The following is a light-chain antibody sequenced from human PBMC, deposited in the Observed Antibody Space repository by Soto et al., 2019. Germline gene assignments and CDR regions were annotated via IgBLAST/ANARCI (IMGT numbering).Light chain of an antibody. J-gene: IGKJ1*01. V-gene: IGKV3-15*01. CDR2: GAF. CDR3: QQYNDWPLT. CDR1: QSVRSN. Sequence: EIVMTQSPVTLSVSXXXXXXXXXXASQSVRSNLAWYQQKPGQAPSLLIYGAFTRATGIPTRFSGTGSGTEFTLTISSLQSEDFALYYCQQYNDWPLTFGQGTKVDIK.